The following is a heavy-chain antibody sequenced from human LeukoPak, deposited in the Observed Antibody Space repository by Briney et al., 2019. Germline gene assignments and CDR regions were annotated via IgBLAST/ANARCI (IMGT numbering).Heavy chain of an antibody. CDR2: INPNSGGT. D-gene: IGHD2-21*02. Sequence: ASVKVSCKASGYTFTSYYMHWVRQAPGQGLEWMGWINPNSGGTNYAQKFQGRVTMTRDTSISTAYMELSRLRSDDTAVYYCARDPTAGDNYYYYYMDVWGKGTTVTISS. J-gene: IGHJ6*03. V-gene: IGHV1-2*02. CDR1: GYTFTSYY. CDR3: ARDPTAGDNYYYYYMDV.